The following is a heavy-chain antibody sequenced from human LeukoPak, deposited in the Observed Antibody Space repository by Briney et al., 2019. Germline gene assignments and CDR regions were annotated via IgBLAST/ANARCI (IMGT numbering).Heavy chain of an antibody. CDR1: GFTFSSYA. CDR2: ISGSGGST. Sequence: GGSLRLSCAASGFTFSSYAMSWVRQAPGKGLEWVSAISGSGGSTYYADSVKGRFTISRDNSKNTLYLQMNSLRAEDTAVYYCAKVFRTFRDDFPAFDYWGQGTLVTVSS. J-gene: IGHJ4*02. CDR3: AKVFRTFRDDFPAFDY. D-gene: IGHD3-3*01. V-gene: IGHV3-23*01.